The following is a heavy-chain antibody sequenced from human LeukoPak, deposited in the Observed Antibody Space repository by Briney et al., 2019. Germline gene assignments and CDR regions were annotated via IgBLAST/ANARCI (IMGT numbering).Heavy chain of an antibody. D-gene: IGHD3-22*01. V-gene: IGHV4-34*01. CDR2: INYSGST. J-gene: IGHJ4*02. CDR1: GGSFSGYY. CDR3: ARAYYYDSSPDY. Sequence: SETLSLTCAVYGGSFSGYYWSWIRQPPGKGLEWIGEINYSGSTNYNPSLKSRVTISVDTSKNQFSLKLSSVTAADTAVYYCARAYYYDSSPDYWGQGTLVTVSS.